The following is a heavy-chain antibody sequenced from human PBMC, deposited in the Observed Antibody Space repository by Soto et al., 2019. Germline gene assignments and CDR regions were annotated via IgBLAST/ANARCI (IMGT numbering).Heavy chain of an antibody. J-gene: IGHJ5*02. V-gene: IGHV3-23*01. CDR2: ISGSGGST. Sequence: GGSLRLSCAASGFTFSSYAMSWVRQAPGKGLEWVSAISGSGGSTYYADSVKGRFTISRDNSKNTLNLQMNSLRAEDTAVYYCAKSRTGDYYDSSGYENWFDPWGQGTLVTVSS. CDR3: AKSRTGDYYDSSGYENWFDP. D-gene: IGHD3-22*01. CDR1: GFTFSSYA.